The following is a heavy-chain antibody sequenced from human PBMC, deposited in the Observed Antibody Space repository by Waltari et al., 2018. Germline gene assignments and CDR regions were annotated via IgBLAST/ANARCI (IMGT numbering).Heavy chain of an antibody. CDR1: GFTFSSYS. CDR3: ARGDLWFGELFNY. D-gene: IGHD3-10*01. J-gene: IGHJ4*02. V-gene: IGHV3-21*01. CDR2: ISSSIRYI. Sequence: EVQLVESGGGLVKPGGSLRLSCAASGFTFSSYSMNWVRQAPGKGLEWVSSISSSIRYIYDADSVKGRFTISRDNAKNSLYLQMNSLRAEDMAVYYCARGDLWFGELFNYWGQGTLVTVSS.